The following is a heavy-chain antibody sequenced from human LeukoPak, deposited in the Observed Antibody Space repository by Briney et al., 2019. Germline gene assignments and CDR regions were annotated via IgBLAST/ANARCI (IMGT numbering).Heavy chain of an antibody. CDR1: GGSFSGYY. Sequence: SETLSLTCAVYGGSFSGYYWSWIRQPPGKGLEWIGEINHSGSTNYNPSLKSRVTISVDTSKNQFSLKLSSVTAADTAVYYCARGTMIVVVNWFDPWGQGTLVTVSS. V-gene: IGHV4-34*01. J-gene: IGHJ5*02. CDR2: INHSGST. D-gene: IGHD3-22*01. CDR3: ARGTMIVVVNWFDP.